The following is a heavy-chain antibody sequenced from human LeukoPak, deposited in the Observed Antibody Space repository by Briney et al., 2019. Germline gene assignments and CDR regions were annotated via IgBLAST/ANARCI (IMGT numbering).Heavy chain of an antibody. CDR3: ARDYYYYDSSGYYYIPHYFDY. CDR1: GYTFTGYY. D-gene: IGHD3-22*01. V-gene: IGHV1-2*06. J-gene: IGHJ4*02. Sequence: GASVKVSCKASGYTFTGYYMHWVRQAPGQGLEWMGRINPNSGGTNYAQKFQGRVTMTRDTSISTAYMELSRLRSDDTAVYYCARDYYYYDSSGYYYIPHYFDYWGQGTLVTVSS. CDR2: INPNSGGT.